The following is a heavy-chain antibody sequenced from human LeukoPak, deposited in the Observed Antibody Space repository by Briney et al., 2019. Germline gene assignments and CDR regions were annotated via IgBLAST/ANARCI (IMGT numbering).Heavy chain of an antibody. J-gene: IGHJ3*02. CDR1: GGTFSSCA. V-gene: IGHV1-69*13. Sequence: SVKVSCKASGGTFSSCAISWVRQAPGQGLEWMGGIIPIFGTANYAQKFQGRVTITADESTSTAYMELSSLRSEDTAVYYCARDRSYAFMTEGDAFDIWGQGTMVTVSS. CDR2: IIPIFGTA. CDR3: ARDRSYAFMTEGDAFDI. D-gene: IGHD2-2*01.